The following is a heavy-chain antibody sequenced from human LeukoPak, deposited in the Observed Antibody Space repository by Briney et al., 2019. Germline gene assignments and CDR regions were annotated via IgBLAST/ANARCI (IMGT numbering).Heavy chain of an antibody. V-gene: IGHV1-69*05. CDR2: IIPIFGTA. CDR3: ARQNYVWGSYRYGTFDY. Sequence: GASVKVSCKASGGTFSSYAISWVRQAPGQGLDWMGRIIPIFGTANYAQKFQGRVTITTDESTSTAYMALSSLRSEDTAVYYCARQNYVWGSYRYGTFDYWGQGTLVTVSS. D-gene: IGHD3-16*02. CDR1: GGTFSSYA. J-gene: IGHJ4*02.